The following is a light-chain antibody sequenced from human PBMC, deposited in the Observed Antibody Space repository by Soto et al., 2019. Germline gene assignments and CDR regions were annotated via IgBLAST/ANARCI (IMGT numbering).Light chain of an antibody. Sequence: DIQMTQSPSTLSASVGDRVTITCRASQSVSSWLAWYQQKLGKAPKLLIYKTSSLESGVPSRFSGSGSGTEFTLTISSLQPDDSATYYCQSRTFGQGTKVEIK. J-gene: IGKJ1*01. CDR2: KTS. CDR3: QSRT. V-gene: IGKV1-5*03. CDR1: QSVSSW.